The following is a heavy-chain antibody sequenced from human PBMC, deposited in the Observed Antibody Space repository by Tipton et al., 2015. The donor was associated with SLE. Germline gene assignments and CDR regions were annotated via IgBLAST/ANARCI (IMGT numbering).Heavy chain of an antibody. V-gene: IGHV4-34*01. Sequence: GLVKPSETLSLTCAVYGGSFSGYYWSWIRQPPGKGLEWIGEITHSGSTNYNPSLKSRVTISVDTSKNQFSLKLSSVTAADTAMYYCARGVGADYWGQGTLVTVSS. CDR1: GGSFSGYY. D-gene: IGHD1-26*01. CDR2: ITHSGST. J-gene: IGHJ4*02. CDR3: ARGVGADY.